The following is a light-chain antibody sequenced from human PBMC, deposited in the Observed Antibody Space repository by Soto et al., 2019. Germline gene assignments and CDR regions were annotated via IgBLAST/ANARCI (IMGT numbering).Light chain of an antibody. CDR3: QQSYNTPRT. J-gene: IGKJ1*01. CDR2: EAS. CDR1: QGISTY. V-gene: IGKV1-39*01. Sequence: DIQMAQSPSSLSASVGDRVTITCRASQGISTYLNWYQQKPGKAPKVLIYEASSLQSGVPSRFSGSGSGTDFTLTITSLQPEDFATYSCQQSYNTPRTFGQGTKVEI.